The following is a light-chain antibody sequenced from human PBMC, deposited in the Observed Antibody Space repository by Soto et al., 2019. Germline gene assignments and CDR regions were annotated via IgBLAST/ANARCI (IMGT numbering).Light chain of an antibody. CDR2: DVG. Sequence: QSALTKPASVSGSPGQSITIACTGTSSDIGGYNFVSWYQQHPGKAPNLLIYDVGNRPSGVSNRFSGSKSGNTASLTISGLQAEDEAHYYCNSYRTVSTYVFGTGTKLTVL. V-gene: IGLV2-14*01. CDR1: SSDIGGYNF. CDR3: NSYRTVSTYV. J-gene: IGLJ1*01.